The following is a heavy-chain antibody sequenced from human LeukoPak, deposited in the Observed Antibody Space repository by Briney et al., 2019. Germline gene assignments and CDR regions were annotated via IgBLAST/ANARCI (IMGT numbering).Heavy chain of an antibody. J-gene: IGHJ4*02. CDR1: GFTFSSYA. CDR2: ISYDGSNK. CDR3: AGGWQGDY. Sequence: GGSLRLSCAASGFTFSSYAMHWVRQAPGKGLEWVAVISYDGSNKYYADSVKGRFTISRDNSKNTLYLQMNSLRAEDTAVYYCAGGWQGDYWGQGTLVTVSS. D-gene: IGHD6-13*01. V-gene: IGHV3-30-3*01.